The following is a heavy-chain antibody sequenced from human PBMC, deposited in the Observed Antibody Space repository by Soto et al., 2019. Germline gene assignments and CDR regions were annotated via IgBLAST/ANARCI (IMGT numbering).Heavy chain of an antibody. CDR3: ARHYEYYDYIWGSYRPNIWFDP. CDR2: IYYSGST. J-gene: IGHJ5*02. D-gene: IGHD3-16*02. V-gene: IGHV4-39*01. CDR1: GGSISSSSYY. Sequence: SETLSLTCTVSGGSISSSSYYWGWIRQPPGKGLEWIGSIYYSGSTYYNPSLKSRVTISVDTSKNQFSLKLSSVTAADTAVYYCARHYEYYDYIWGSYRPNIWFDPWGQGTLVTVSS.